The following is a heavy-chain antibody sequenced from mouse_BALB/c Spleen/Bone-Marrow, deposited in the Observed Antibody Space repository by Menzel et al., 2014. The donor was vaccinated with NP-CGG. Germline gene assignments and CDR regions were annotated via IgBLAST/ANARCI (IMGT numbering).Heavy chain of an antibody. CDR2: INNGGTYT. D-gene: IGHD4-1*02. CDR1: GFTFSSYG. J-gene: IGHJ3*01. V-gene: IGHV5-6*01. Sequence: EVNVVESGGDLVKPGGSLKLSCAASGFTFSSYGMSWVRQTPDKRLEWVATINNGGTYTYYPDSVKGRSTISRDNAKNTLYLQRSSLKSEDTAMYYCALNWDSAYWGQGTLVTVSA. CDR3: ALNWDSAY.